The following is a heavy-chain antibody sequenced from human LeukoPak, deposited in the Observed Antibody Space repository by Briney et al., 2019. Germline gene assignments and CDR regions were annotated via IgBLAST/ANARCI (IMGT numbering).Heavy chain of an antibody. D-gene: IGHD3-22*01. CDR2: ISYDGSNK. CDR3: ARDGEPHGYYDSSGYHDY. CDR1: GFTFRSYA. V-gene: IGHV3-30*04. J-gene: IGHJ4*02. Sequence: PGESLRLSCAASGFTFRSYAMHWVRQAPGKGLEWVAVISYDGSNKYYADSVKGRFTISRDNSKNTLYLQMNSLRAEDTAVYYCARDGEPHGYYDSSGYHDYWGQGTLVTVSS.